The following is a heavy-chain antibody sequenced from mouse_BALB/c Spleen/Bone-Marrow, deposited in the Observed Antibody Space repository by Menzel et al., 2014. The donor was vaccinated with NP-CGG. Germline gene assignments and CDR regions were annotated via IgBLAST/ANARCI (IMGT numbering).Heavy chain of an antibody. CDR1: GYAFTNYN. Sequence: EVQLQQSGPELVKPGASVKVSCKASGYAFTNYNMYWVKQSHGKSLEWIGYNDPYSGGTNYNQKFKGKATLTVDKSSSTAYMHLNSLTSEDSAVYYCARLGTTAVPDCWGQGTTLTVSS. D-gene: IGHD1-1*01. J-gene: IGHJ2*01. CDR2: NDPYSGGT. V-gene: IGHV1S135*01. CDR3: ARLGTTAVPDC.